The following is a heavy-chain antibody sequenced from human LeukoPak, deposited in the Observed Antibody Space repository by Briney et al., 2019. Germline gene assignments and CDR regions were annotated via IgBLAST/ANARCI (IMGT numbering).Heavy chain of an antibody. V-gene: IGHV1-2*02. Sequence: ASVKVSCKASGYTFTGYYMHWVRQAPGQGLEWMGWINPNSGGTNYAQQFQGRVSMTRNTSISTAYMELSNLRSEDTAVYYCATAQPPSSWPYHYYYGLDVWGLGTTVTVSS. D-gene: IGHD6-13*01. CDR2: INPNSGGT. CDR3: ATAQPPSSWPYHYYYGLDV. CDR1: GYTFTGYY. J-gene: IGHJ6*02.